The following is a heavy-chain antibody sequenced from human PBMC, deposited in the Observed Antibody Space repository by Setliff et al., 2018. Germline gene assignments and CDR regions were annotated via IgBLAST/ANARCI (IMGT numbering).Heavy chain of an antibody. V-gene: IGHV1-69*13. CDR1: GGTFSSYG. CDR2: TIPMFGTT. CDR3: ARVRDCSGGICHRGFHHYMDV. J-gene: IGHJ6*03. D-gene: IGHD2-15*01. Sequence: ASVKVSCKASGGTFSSYGISWVRQAPGQGLEWMGGTIPMFGTTEYAQKFRGRVTITADESTTTAYLELSSLRSEDTAVYYCARVRDCSGGICHRGFHHYMDVWGKGTTVTVSS.